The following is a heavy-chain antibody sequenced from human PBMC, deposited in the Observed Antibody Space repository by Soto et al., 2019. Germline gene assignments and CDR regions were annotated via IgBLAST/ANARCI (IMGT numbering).Heavy chain of an antibody. CDR1: GFTFSSYG. CDR3: ARDLSGMAI. Sequence: QVQLVESGGGVVQPGRSLRLSCAASGFTFSSYGMHWVRQAPGKGLEWVAVIWYDGSNKYYADSVKGRLTSSSDNWKSTLYPQMNSLRDEDASAYYCARDLSGMAIWVHGTTITVSS. J-gene: IGHJ6*02. CDR2: IWYDGSNK. V-gene: IGHV3-33*01.